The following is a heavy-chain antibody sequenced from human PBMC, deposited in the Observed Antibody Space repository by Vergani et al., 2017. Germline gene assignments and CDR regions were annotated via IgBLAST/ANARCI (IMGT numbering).Heavy chain of an antibody. Sequence: QVQVVQSGDEVKKSGASVKVSCKTSGYTFSNYYMHWVRQAPGQGLEWMGIINPSGGHTNYAQKFQGRVTMPSDTSTSKVYLALSSLRSEDTAIYYCARGDYGILTGYRYWGQGTLVTVSA. D-gene: IGHD3-9*01. CDR1: GYTFSNYY. CDR3: ARGDYGILTGYRY. J-gene: IGHJ4*02. CDR2: INPSGGHT. V-gene: IGHV1-46*03.